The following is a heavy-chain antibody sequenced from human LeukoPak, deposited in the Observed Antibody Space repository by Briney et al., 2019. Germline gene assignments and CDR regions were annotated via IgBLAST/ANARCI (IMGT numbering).Heavy chain of an antibody. J-gene: IGHJ4*02. Sequence: ASVKVSCKTSGYTFTSYYMHWVRQAPGQGLEWMGIINPSGGSTSYAQKFQGRVTMTRDMSTSTVYMELSSLRSEDTAVYYCARSTLDRAPWNYWGQGTLVTVSS. CDR2: INPSGGST. CDR1: GYTFTSYY. CDR3: ARSTLDRAPWNY. V-gene: IGHV1-46*01. D-gene: IGHD1-1*01.